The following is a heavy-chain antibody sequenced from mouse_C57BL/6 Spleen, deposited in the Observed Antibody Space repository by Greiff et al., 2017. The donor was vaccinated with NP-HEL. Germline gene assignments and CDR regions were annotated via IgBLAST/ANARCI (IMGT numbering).Heavy chain of an antibody. CDR2: IYPGDGDT. J-gene: IGHJ4*01. D-gene: IGHD2-5*01. CDR1: GYAFSSSW. Sequence: QVQLQQSGPELVKPGASVKISCKASGYAFSSSWMNWVKQRPGKGLEWIGRIYPGDGDTNYNGKFKGKATLTADKSSSTAYMQLSSLTSEDSAVYFCARSKDSNYAMDYWGQGTSVTVSS. CDR3: ARSKDSNYAMDY. V-gene: IGHV1-82*01.